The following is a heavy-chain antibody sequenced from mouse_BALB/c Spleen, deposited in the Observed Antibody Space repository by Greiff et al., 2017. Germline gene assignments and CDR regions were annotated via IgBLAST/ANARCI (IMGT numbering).Heavy chain of an antibody. V-gene: IGHV1-7*01. CDR1: GYTFTSYW. J-gene: IGHJ2*01. D-gene: IGHD1-1*01. Sequence: VQLKESGAELAKPGASVKMSCKASGYTFTSYWMHWVKQRPGQGLEWIGYINPSTGYTEYNQKFKDKATLTADKSSSTAYMQLSSLTSEDSAVYYCARAGYGSSYYFDYWGQGTTLTVPS. CDR2: INPSTGYT. CDR3: ARAGYGSSYYFDY.